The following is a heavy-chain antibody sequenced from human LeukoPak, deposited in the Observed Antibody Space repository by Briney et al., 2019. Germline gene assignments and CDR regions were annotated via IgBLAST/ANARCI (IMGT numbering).Heavy chain of an antibody. CDR1: GFTFSNYA. CDR3: AKDYVSGDGYWDFDY. D-gene: IGHD5-24*01. Sequence: PGRSLRLSCAASGFTFSNYAMHWVRQAPGKGLEWVAVISDDGNNKHYADSVKGRFSISRDNSKNTVDLQMNSLRVEDTAVYYCAKDYVSGDGYWDFDYWGQGTLVTVSS. CDR2: ISDDGNNK. V-gene: IGHV3-30-3*02. J-gene: IGHJ4*02.